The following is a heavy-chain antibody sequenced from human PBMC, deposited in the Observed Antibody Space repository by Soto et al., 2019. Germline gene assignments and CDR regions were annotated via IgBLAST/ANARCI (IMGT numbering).Heavy chain of an antibody. CDR2: LYWDDDK. J-gene: IGHJ4*02. CDR3: AHRGPWPGRQDFDY. Sequence: SGPTLVNPTQTLTLTCTFSGLSLRTTGVGVGWVRQPPGKALEWLALLYWDDDKRYSPSLKSRLTITKDTSEKQVVLTMTNMDPVDTATYYCAHRGPWPGRQDFDYWGQGTLVTVSS. V-gene: IGHV2-5*02. CDR1: GLSLRTTGVG. D-gene: IGHD2-15*01.